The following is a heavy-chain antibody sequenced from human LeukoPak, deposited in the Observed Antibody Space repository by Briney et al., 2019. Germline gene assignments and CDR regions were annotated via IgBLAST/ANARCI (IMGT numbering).Heavy chain of an antibody. CDR1: GGSIGTHY. V-gene: IGHV4-59*08. J-gene: IGHJ6*03. D-gene: IGHD3-16*02. CDR3: ARHIGGGIEDMDV. Sequence: SETLSLTCTVSGGSIGTHYWSWVRQSPGTGLEWIGYIYVTGTRYNPYLQSRVTISVDRSRNQFFLKMTSVTAADTAVYYCARHIGGGIEDMDVWGRGTKVTVSS. CDR2: IYVTGT.